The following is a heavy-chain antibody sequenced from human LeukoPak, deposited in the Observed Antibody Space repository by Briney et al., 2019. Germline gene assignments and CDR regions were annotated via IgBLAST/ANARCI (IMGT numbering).Heavy chain of an antibody. CDR2: WNAGNGNT. V-gene: IGHV1-3*01. CDR1: GYTFTSYA. J-gene: IGHJ6*02. CDR3: ASYGDYYYGMDV. Sequence: ASVKVSCKASGYTFTSYAMHWVRQAPGQRLGWMGGWNAGNGNTKYSQKFPGRVTTTRDTAASTAYMELSSLRSEDAAVYYCASYGDYYYGMDVWGQGTTVTVSS. D-gene: IGHD4-17*01.